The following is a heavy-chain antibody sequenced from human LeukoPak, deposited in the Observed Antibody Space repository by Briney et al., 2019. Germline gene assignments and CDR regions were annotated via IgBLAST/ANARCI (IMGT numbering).Heavy chain of an antibody. D-gene: IGHD2-2*01. CDR2: ISGGGGGT. J-gene: IGHJ4*02. Sequence: GGSLRLSCEASGFTFSSYAMSWVRQAPGKGLELVSTISGGGGGTYYADSVKGRFAISRDNSKNMLYLQMNSLRAEDTAVYFCAKDQWYCSSTDCYGIFDCWGQGTLVIVSS. CDR1: GFTFSSYA. CDR3: AKDQWYCSSTDCYGIFDC. V-gene: IGHV3-23*01.